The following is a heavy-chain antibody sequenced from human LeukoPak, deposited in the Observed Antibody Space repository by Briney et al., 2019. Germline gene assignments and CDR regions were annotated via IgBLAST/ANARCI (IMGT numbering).Heavy chain of an antibody. Sequence: SQTLTLTCTVSGGSISSGGYYWSWIRQPAGKGLEWIGRIYTSGSTNYNPSLKSRVTISVDTSKNQFSLKLSSVTAADTAVYYCARRRDGYNYDYWGQGTLVTVSS. CDR3: ARRRDGYNYDY. CDR2: IYTSGST. J-gene: IGHJ4*02. CDR1: GGSISSGGYY. V-gene: IGHV4-61*02. D-gene: IGHD5-24*01.